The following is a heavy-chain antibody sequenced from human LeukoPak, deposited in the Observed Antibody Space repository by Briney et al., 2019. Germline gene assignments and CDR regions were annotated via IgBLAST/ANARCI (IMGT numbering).Heavy chain of an antibody. V-gene: IGHV4-59*12. CDR1: DDSISDYY. J-gene: IGHJ5*02. CDR2: FYNSGRS. Sequence: PSETLSLTCTVSDDSISDYYRGWIRQPPGKGLEWIGYFYNSGRSTYNPSLKSRVTISADTSKNQFSLKLSSVTAADTAVYYCARRRYYDFWSGPKYNWFDPWGQGTLVTVSS. CDR3: ARRRYYDFWSGPKYNWFDP. D-gene: IGHD3-3*01.